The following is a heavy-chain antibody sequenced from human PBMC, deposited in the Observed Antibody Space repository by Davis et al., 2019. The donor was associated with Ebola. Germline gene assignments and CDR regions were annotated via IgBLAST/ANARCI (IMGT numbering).Heavy chain of an antibody. D-gene: IGHD3-3*01. V-gene: IGHV3-7*01. CDR2: IQQDGGDK. CDR1: GFTFNLYA. Sequence: PGGSLRLSCAGSGFTFNLYAMSWVRQVPGRGLEWVANIQQDGGDKHYLESVKGRFTISRDNTKDLVFLELNSLRVEDTGVYYCARDLGLDFAVVTYFDYWGHGAPVTVSS. CDR3: ARDLGLDFAVVTYFDY. J-gene: IGHJ4*01.